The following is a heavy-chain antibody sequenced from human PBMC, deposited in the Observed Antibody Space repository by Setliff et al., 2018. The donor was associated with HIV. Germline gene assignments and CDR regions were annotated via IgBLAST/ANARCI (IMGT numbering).Heavy chain of an antibody. CDR2: ISAYNGNT. CDR1: GYTFTSYG. Sequence: ASVKVSCKASGYTFTSYGISWVRQAPGQGLEWMGWISAYNGNTNYAQKLQGRLTMTTDTSTTTAYMELRRLKSDDTGVYFCAREVGITVFGVVGYFDYWGQGTLVTVSS. CDR3: AREVGITVFGVVGYFDY. D-gene: IGHD3-3*01. V-gene: IGHV1-18*01. J-gene: IGHJ4*02.